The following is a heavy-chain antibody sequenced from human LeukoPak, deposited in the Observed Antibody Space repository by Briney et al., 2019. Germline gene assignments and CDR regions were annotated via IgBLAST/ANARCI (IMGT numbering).Heavy chain of an antibody. CDR1: GFTFSSYA. D-gene: IGHD4-17*01. CDR3: ARALGDPGYFDY. V-gene: IGHV3-30*04. J-gene: IGHJ4*02. CDR2: ISYDGSNK. Sequence: QTGGSLRLSCAASGFTFSSYAMHWVRQAPGKGLEWVAVISYDGSNKYYADSVKGRFTISRDNSKNTLYLQMNSLRAEDTAVYYCARALGDPGYFDYWGQGTLVTVSS.